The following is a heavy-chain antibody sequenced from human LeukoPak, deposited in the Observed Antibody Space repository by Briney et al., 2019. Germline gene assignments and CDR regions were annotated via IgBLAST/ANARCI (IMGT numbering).Heavy chain of an antibody. CDR2: IYYSGST. Sequence: SETLSLTCTVSGGSISSSSYYWGWIRQPPGKGLEWIGSIYYSGSTYYNPSLKSRVTISVDTSKNQFSLKLSSVTAADTAVYYCASSDDYVWGSYPLDYWGQGTLVTVSS. CDR3: ASSDDYVWGSYPLDY. D-gene: IGHD3-16*02. V-gene: IGHV4-39*07. CDR1: GGSISSSSYY. J-gene: IGHJ4*02.